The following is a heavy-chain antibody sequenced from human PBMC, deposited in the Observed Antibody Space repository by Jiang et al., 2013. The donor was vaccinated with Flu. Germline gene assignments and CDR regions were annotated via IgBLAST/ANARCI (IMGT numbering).Heavy chain of an antibody. CDR3: ARTRWGWFDP. D-gene: IGHD4-23*01. V-gene: IGHV1-2*02. CDR1: IHLPPTP. J-gene: IGHJ5*02. CDR2: INPNSGGT. Sequence: SCKAFWIHLPPTPIYTGCDRPLDRGVEWMGWINPNSGGTNYAQKFQGRVTMTRDTSISTAYMELSRLRSDDTAVYYCARTRWGWFDPWGQGTLVTVSS.